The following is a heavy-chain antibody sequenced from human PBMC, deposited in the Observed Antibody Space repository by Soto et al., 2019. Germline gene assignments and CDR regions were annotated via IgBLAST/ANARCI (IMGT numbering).Heavy chain of an antibody. CDR3: AHRVLRTVLGLVTTTAIYSDF. CDR2: IYWDDDK. D-gene: IGHD3-3*01. J-gene: IGHJ4*02. CDR1: GFSLTTSGVG. Sequence: QITLNESGPTVVRGTETLTQTCRFSGFSLTTSGVGVGWIRQSPGKAPEWLALIYWDDDKRYSASLKSRLTITKDTSKNQLVLTVSDLDPTDTATYYCAHRVLRTVLGLVTTTAIYSDFWGQGTPVAVSS. V-gene: IGHV2-5*02.